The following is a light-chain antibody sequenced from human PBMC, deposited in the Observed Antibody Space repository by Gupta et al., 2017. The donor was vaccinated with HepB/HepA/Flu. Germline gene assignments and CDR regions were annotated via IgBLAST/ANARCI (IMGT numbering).Light chain of an antibody. V-gene: IGLV3-19*01. J-gene: IGLJ3*02. CDR3: NSRDSSGNYWV. Sequence: SSELTQAPAVSVALGQTVRITCQGDSLRSYYASWYQQKPGQAPVLVIYGKNNRPSGIPDRFSGSSSGNTASLTITGAQAEDEADYYCNSRDSSGNYWVFGGGTKLTVL. CDR1: SLRSYY. CDR2: GKN.